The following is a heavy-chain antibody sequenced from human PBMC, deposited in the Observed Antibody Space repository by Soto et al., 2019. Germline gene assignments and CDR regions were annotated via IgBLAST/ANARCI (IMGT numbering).Heavy chain of an antibody. D-gene: IGHD4-4*01. CDR3: ARDQRPTVTTSPDYYYGMDV. J-gene: IGHJ6*02. Sequence: PGGSLRLSCAASGFTFDDYAMHWVRQAPGKGLEWVAVIWYDGSNKYYADSVKGRFTISRDNSKNTLYLQMNSLRAEDTAVYYCARDQRPTVTTSPDYYYGMDVWGQGTTVTVSS. V-gene: IGHV3-33*08. CDR2: IWYDGSNK. CDR1: GFTFDDYA.